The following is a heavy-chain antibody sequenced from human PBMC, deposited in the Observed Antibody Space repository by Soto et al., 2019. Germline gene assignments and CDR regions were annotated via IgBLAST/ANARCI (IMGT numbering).Heavy chain of an antibody. V-gene: IGHV4-61*01. CDR3: ARALGRGATYYYDSSGYYPLGTFDY. D-gene: IGHD3-22*01. J-gene: IGHJ4*02. CDR1: GGSVSSGSYY. CDR2: IYYSGST. Sequence: SETLSLTCTVSGGSVSSGSYYWSWIRQPPGKGLEWIGYIYYSGSTNYNPSLKSRVTISVDTSKNQFSLKLSSVTAADTAVYYCARALGRGATYYYDSSGYYPLGTFDYWGQGTLVTVSS.